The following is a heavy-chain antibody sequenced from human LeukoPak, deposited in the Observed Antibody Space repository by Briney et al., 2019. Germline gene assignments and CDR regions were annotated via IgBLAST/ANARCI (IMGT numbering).Heavy chain of an antibody. CDR2: IDWDDDK. CDR3: ARMGYYDEDY. CDR1: GLSLRSGGMC. J-gene: IGHJ4*02. D-gene: IGHD3-22*01. V-gene: IGHV2-70*11. Sequence: SGPTLVHPPQTLTLTCTFSGLSLRSGGMCVSWIRQPPGKALEWLARIDWDDDKYYSTSLKTRLTISKDTSKNRVVLTMTNMDPVDTATYFCARMGYYDEDYWGQGTLVTVSS.